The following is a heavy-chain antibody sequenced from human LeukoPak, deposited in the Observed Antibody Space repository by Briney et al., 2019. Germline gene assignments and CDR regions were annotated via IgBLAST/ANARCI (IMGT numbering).Heavy chain of an antibody. J-gene: IGHJ6*03. D-gene: IGHD3-16*01. V-gene: IGHV1-18*01. CDR1: GYTFTSYG. CDR3: ARDGAPDYYYYYMDV. Sequence: GAAVKVSCKASGYTFTSYGISWVRQAPGQGLEWMGWISAYNGNTNYAQKLQGRVTMTTDTSTSTAYMELRSLRSDDTAVYYCARDGAPDYYYYYMDVWGKGTTVTVSS. CDR2: ISAYNGNT.